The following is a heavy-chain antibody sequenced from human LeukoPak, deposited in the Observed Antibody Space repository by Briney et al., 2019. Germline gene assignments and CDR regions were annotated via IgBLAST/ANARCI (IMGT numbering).Heavy chain of an antibody. D-gene: IGHD5-18*01. CDR2: IYDSWNT. Sequence: SETLSLTCIVSSGSINNHYWSWIRQPPGKGLEWIGYIYDSWNTNYNPSLKSRVTISIDTSRNQFSLNLTSVTAADTAVYYCARDQIGYGLDYWGQGTLVTVSS. CDR3: ARDQIGYGLDY. V-gene: IGHV4-59*11. J-gene: IGHJ4*02. CDR1: SGSINNHY.